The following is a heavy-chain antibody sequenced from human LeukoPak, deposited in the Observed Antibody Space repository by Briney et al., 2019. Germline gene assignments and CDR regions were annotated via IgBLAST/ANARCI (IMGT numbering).Heavy chain of an antibody. D-gene: IGHD3-10*01. V-gene: IGHV4-39*01. CDR3: ARHAALWPYFYYYYYMDV. Sequence: SETLSLTCTVSGGSISSSSYYWGWIRQPPGKGLEWIGSIYYSGSTYYNPSLKSRVTISVDTSKNQFSLKLSSVTAADTAVYYCARHAALWPYFYYYYYMDVWGKGTTVTVSS. J-gene: IGHJ6*03. CDR2: IYYSGST. CDR1: GGSISSSSYY.